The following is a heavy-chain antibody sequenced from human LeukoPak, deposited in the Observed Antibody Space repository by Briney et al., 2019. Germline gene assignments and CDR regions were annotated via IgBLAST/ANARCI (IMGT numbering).Heavy chain of an antibody. J-gene: IGHJ4*02. CDR1: GFTFRSDA. V-gene: IGHV3-23*01. CDR3: ANMLSDFWSGFYPPYYFDY. CDR2: ISGSGGST. D-gene: IGHD3-3*01. Sequence: GGSLRLSCAASGFTFRSDAMSWVRQAPGKGLEWVSAISGSGGSTYYADSVKGRFTISRDNSKNTLYLQMNSLRAEDTAVYYCANMLSDFWSGFYPPYYFDYWGQGTLVTVSS.